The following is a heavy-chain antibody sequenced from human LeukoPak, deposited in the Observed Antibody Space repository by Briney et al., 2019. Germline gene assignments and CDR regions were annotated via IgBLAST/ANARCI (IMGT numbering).Heavy chain of an antibody. J-gene: IGHJ4*02. Sequence: SETLSLTSAVSVGSISRLYWSCIRQPPGKGLEWIGYIYYSGSTNYNPSLKSRVTISVDTSKNHFSLKLSSVTAADTAVYYCARVDGYSYALDYWGQGTLVTVSS. CDR2: IYYSGST. V-gene: IGHV4-59*11. CDR3: ARVDGYSYALDY. D-gene: IGHD5-12*01. CDR1: VGSISRLY.